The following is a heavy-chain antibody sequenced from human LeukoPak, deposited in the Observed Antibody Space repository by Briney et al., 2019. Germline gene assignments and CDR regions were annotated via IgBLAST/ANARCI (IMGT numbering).Heavy chain of an antibody. CDR3: ARDGPHSSMVRGKAHYYYYMDV. V-gene: IGHV3-20*04. J-gene: IGHJ6*03. CDR2: ITWNGGST. D-gene: IGHD3-10*01. Sequence: GGSLRLSCAASGFTFEDYGMSWVRQAPGKGLEWVSGITWNGGSTGYADSVKGRFTISRDNAKNSLYLQMNSLRAEDTALYYCARDGPHSSMVRGKAHYYYYMDVWGKGTTVTVSS. CDR1: GFTFEDYG.